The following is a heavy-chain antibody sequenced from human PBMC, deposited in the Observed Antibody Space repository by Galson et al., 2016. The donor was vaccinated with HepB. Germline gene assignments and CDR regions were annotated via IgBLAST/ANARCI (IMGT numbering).Heavy chain of an antibody. J-gene: IGHJ4*02. Sequence: PALVKPTQTLTLTCTFSGLSLRTSGEGVAWIRQPPGKALEWLALVYWNADKRYSPTLKSRLTITKDTSRNLVVLRMTNMEPVDAATYYCAHQSRGYNYGYVRWGQGTLVTVSS. CDR1: GLSLRTSGEG. V-gene: IGHV2-5*01. D-gene: IGHD5-18*01. CDR3: AHQSRGYNYGYVR. CDR2: VYWNADK.